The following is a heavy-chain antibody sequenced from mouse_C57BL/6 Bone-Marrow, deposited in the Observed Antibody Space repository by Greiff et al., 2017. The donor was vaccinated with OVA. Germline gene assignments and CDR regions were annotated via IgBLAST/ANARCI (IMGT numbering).Heavy chain of an antibody. CDR2: INPNNGGT. V-gene: IGHV1-26*01. CDR3: ARGFTTVVDWCFEV. D-gene: IGHD1-1*01. J-gene: IGHJ1*03. Sequence: VQLQQSGPELVKPGASVKLSCKASGYTFTDYYMNWVKQSHGKSLEWIGDINPNNGGTSYNQKFKGKATLTVDKSSSTAYMELRSLTSEDSAVYYCARGFTTVVDWCFEVGGTGTTVTVSS. CDR1: GYTFTDYY.